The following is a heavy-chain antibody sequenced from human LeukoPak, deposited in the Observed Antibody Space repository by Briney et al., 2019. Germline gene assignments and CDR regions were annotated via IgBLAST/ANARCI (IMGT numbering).Heavy chain of an antibody. V-gene: IGHV4-59*08. Sequence: SETLSLTCTVSGGSISSYYWSWIRQPPGKGLEWIGYIYYSGSTNYNPSLKSRVTISVDTSKNQFSLKLSSVTAADTAVYYCARQRVGATTADFDYRGQGTLVTVSS. D-gene: IGHD1-26*01. CDR1: GGSISSYY. CDR3: ARQRVGATTADFDY. CDR2: IYYSGST. J-gene: IGHJ4*02.